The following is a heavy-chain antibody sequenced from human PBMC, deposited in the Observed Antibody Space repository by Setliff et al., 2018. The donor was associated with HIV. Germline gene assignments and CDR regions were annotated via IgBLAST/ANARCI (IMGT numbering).Heavy chain of an antibody. Sequence: GGSLRLSCAASGFTFSSYWMNWVRQAPGKGLVWVSRINNDGSFKTYADSVKGRFTIYRDNAKNTLYLQMYSLRAEDTALYYCARAAKTPYSSSWSIPGAFDIWGQGTMVTVSS. CDR3: ARAAKTPYSSSWSIPGAFDI. CDR1: GFTFSSYW. CDR2: INNDGSFK. V-gene: IGHV3-74*01. D-gene: IGHD6-13*01. J-gene: IGHJ3*02.